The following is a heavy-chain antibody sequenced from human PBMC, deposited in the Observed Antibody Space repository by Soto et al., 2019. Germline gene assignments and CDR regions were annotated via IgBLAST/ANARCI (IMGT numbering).Heavy chain of an antibody. CDR2: FHYTGIS. D-gene: IGHD4-4*01. Sequence: SETLSLTCTVSEGSIRGYYWSWIRQPPGKGLEWIGYFHYTGISNYNSSLKSRVTMSLDTSKNQFSLKLSSVSAADTAIYYCARGASNQQYFGNWGQGALVTVSS. V-gene: IGHV4-59*01. CDR1: EGSIRGYY. J-gene: IGHJ4*02. CDR3: ARGASNQQYFGN.